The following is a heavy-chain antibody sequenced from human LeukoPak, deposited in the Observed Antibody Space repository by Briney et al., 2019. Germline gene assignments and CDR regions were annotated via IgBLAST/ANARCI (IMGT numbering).Heavy chain of an antibody. V-gene: IGHV3-30-3*01. CDR3: AGSLAYCGGDCRLGDY. CDR2: ISYDGSNK. J-gene: IGHJ4*02. D-gene: IGHD2-21*02. CDR1: GFTFSSYA. Sequence: GRSLRLSCAASGFTFSSYAMHWVRQAPGKGLEWVVVISYDGSNKYYADSVKGRFTISRDNSKNTLYLQMNSLRAEDTAVYYCAGSLAYCGGDCRLGDYWGQGTLVTVSS.